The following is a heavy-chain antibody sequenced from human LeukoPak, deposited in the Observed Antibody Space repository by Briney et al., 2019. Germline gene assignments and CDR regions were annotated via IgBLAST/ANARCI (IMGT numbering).Heavy chain of an antibody. Sequence: GRSLRLSCTVSGFTFGDDAMGCVRQAPGKGLEWVGLIRRKVSGATTEYAASVKGRFTISRDDSKSIAYLQMNSLKTEDTAMYYCTRNIYCSGGSCSYYFDYWGQGTLVTVSS. CDR1: GFTFGDDA. CDR3: TRNIYCSGGSCSYYFDY. J-gene: IGHJ4*02. V-gene: IGHV3-49*04. D-gene: IGHD2-15*01. CDR2: IRRKVSGATT.